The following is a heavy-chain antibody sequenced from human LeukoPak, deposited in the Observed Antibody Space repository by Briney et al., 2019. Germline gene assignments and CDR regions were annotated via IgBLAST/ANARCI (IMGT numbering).Heavy chain of an antibody. CDR2: ISSSGSTI. CDR1: GFTFSSYE. Sequence: PGGSLRLSCAASGFTFSSYEMNWVRQAPGKGLERVSYISSSGSTIYYADSVKGRFTISRDNAKNSLYLQMNSLRAEDTAVYYCARDPTAAAGTFSYFDYWGQGTLVTVSS. J-gene: IGHJ4*02. V-gene: IGHV3-48*03. CDR3: ARDPTAAAGTFSYFDY. D-gene: IGHD6-13*01.